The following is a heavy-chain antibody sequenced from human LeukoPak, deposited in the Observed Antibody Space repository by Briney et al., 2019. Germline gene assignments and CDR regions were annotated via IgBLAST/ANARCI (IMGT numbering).Heavy chain of an antibody. CDR2: ISWNSGII. CDR3: AMSTVSSGFDR. D-gene: IGHD4-17*01. Sequence: GGSLRLSCAASGFIFDDYAMYWVRQAPGKGLDWVSGISWNSGIIDYADSVKGRFTISRDNAKNSLYLQMNSLRAEDTAFYYCAMSTVSSGFDRWGQGTLVTVSS. CDR1: GFIFDDYA. J-gene: IGHJ4*02. V-gene: IGHV3-9*01.